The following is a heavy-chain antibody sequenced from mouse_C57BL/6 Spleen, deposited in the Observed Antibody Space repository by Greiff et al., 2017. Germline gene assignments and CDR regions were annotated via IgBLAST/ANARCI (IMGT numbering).Heavy chain of an antibody. CDR2: IDPSDSYT. CDR1: GYTFTSYW. CDR3: ARVPRCCHWYFDV. D-gene: IGHD3-3*01. Sequence: QVQLQQSGAELVMPGASVKLSCKASGYTFTSYWMHWVKQRPGQGLEWIGEIDPSDSYTNYNQKFKGKSTLTVDKSSSTAYMQLSSLTSEDSAVYYCARVPRCCHWYFDVWGTGTTVTVSS. J-gene: IGHJ1*03. V-gene: IGHV1-69*01.